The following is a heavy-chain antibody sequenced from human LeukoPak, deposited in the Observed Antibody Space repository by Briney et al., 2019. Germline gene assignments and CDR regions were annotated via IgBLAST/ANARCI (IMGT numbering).Heavy chain of an antibody. Sequence: GGSLRLSCAASGFTVSSNYMNWVRQAPGKGLEWVSYISSSGSTTYYPDSVKGRFTISRDNAKNSLYLQMNSLRAEDTAVYYCARDILTGYYLFDYWGQGTLVTVSS. V-gene: IGHV3-48*03. CDR3: ARDILTGYYLFDY. J-gene: IGHJ4*02. CDR2: ISSSGSTT. CDR1: GFTVSSNY. D-gene: IGHD3-9*01.